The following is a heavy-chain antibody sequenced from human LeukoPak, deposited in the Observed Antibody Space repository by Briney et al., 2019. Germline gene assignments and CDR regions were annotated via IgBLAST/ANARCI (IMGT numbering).Heavy chain of an antibody. J-gene: IGHJ4*02. CDR2: ISSSGSTI. V-gene: IGHV3-48*03. D-gene: IGHD3-3*01. Sequence: GGSLRLPCAASGFTFSSYEMNWVRQAPGKGLEWVSYISSSGSTIYYADSVKGRFTISRDNAKNSLYLQMNSLRAEDTAVYYCAREGITIKPNDYWGQGTLVTVSS. CDR3: AREGITIKPNDY. CDR1: GFTFSSYE.